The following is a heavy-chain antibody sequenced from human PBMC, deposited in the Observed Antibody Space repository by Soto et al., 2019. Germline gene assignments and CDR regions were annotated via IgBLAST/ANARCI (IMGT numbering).Heavy chain of an antibody. D-gene: IGHD2-15*01. J-gene: IGHJ4*02. CDR1: GFSLSNGGEG. Sequence: QITLKESGPTLVKPTQTLTLTCTFSGFSLSNGGEGVGWIRQPPGKALEWLALIYWNDDKRYNPSLKSRLTITKDTSKNQVVLTMTNMDPVDTATYHCAHERGCCGSRGVWGQGTLVTVSS. CDR2: IYWNDDK. CDR3: AHERGCCGSRGV. V-gene: IGHV2-5*01.